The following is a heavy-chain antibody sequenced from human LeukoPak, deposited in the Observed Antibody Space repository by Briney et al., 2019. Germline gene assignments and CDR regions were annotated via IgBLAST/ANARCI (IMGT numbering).Heavy chain of an antibody. CDR2: IYYSGST. D-gene: IGHD2-2*01. J-gene: IGHJ4*02. V-gene: IGHV4-39*02. Sequence: SETLSLTCTVSGGSISSSTYYCGWIRQPPGKGLEWIGSIYYSGSTYYNPSLNSRVTISVDTSKNQFSLKLSSVTASDTAVYYCARDSMPVLGYCSSTSCYGSYWGQGTLVTVSS. CDR1: GGSISSSTYY. CDR3: ARDSMPVLGYCSSTSCYGSY.